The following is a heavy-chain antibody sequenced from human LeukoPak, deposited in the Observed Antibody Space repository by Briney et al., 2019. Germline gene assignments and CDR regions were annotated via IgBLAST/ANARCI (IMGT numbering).Heavy chain of an antibody. CDR1: GYTFTDYY. Sequence: ASVKVSCKASGYTFTDYYMHWVRQAPGQGLEWMGRIYPNSGGTNYAQEFQGRVAMTRDTSISTAYMELSRLRSDDTAVYYCAALLAASGNWFDPWGQGTLVTVSS. CDR3: AALLAASGNWFDP. J-gene: IGHJ5*02. CDR2: IYPNSGGT. V-gene: IGHV1-2*06. D-gene: IGHD6-13*01.